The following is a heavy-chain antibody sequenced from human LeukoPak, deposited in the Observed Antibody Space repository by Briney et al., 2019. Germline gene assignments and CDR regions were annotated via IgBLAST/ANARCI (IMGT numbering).Heavy chain of an antibody. CDR1: GYTFTGYY. CDR2: INPNSGGT. J-gene: IGHJ6*03. D-gene: IGHD2-2*01. Sequence: ASVNVSCKASGYTFTGYYMHWVRQAPGQGLEWMGWINPNSGGTNYAQKFQGRVTMTRDTSISTAYMELSRLRSDDTAVYYCATHPGDCSSTSCYHNYYYYYMDVWGKGTTVTVSS. V-gene: IGHV1-2*02. CDR3: ATHPGDCSSTSCYHNYYYYYMDV.